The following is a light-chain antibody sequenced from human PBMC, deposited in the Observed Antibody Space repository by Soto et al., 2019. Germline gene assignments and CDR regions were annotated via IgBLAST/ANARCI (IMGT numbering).Light chain of an antibody. CDR3: SSYAGSSWV. CDR1: SSDVGGYNY. V-gene: IGLV2-8*01. J-gene: IGLJ3*02. CDR2: DVS. Sequence: QSALTQPASVSGSPGQSITISCTGTSSDVGGYNYVSWYQQHPGKAHKHMIYDVSKRPSGVPYRYSGSKSGNAASLTVSGLQGEDEADYYCSSYAGSSWVFGGGTKVTVL.